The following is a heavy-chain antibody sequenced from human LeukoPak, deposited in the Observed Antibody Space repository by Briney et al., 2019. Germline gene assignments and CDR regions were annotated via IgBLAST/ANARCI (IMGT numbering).Heavy chain of an antibody. CDR3: ARRWSGEFSLDY. CDR2: IYPGDSNT. J-gene: IGHJ4*02. D-gene: IGHD3-3*01. V-gene: IGHV5-51*01. Sequence: GESLKISCKGSGYSFTSYWICWVRQMPGKGRKWMGIIYPGDSNTRYSPSFQGKVTISADKSISTAYLQWSSLKASDTAVYYCARRWSGEFSLDYWGQGTLVTVSS. CDR1: GYSFTSYW.